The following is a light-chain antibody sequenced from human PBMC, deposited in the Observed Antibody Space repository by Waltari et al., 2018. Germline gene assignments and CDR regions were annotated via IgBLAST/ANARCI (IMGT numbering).Light chain of an antibody. J-gene: IGKJ3*01. CDR2: EAS. Sequence: EIVLTQSPATLSLSPGEMATPSCRASQSVSHYLAWFQQKPGQAPRLLIYEASRRATGIPTRFSGSGSATDFTLTISSLEPEDFAVYYCQQRSNWLFTFGPGTKVEIK. CDR1: QSVSHY. CDR3: QQRSNWLFT. V-gene: IGKV3-11*01.